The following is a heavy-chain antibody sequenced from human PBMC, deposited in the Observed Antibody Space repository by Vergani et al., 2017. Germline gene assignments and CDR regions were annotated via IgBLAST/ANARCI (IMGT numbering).Heavy chain of an antibody. Sequence: QVQLVESGGGVLQPGRSLRLSCADSGFTFSSYAMHWVRQAPGKGLEWGVIISYDGINKYYADSVKGRFTISIDNSKNTLYLQMNSLRAEDTAVYYWARDLDTGSMEEGGYVDYWDRGTLITVSS. CDR1: GFTFSSYA. V-gene: IGHV3-30-3*01. CDR2: ISYDGINK. J-gene: IGHJ4*02. CDR3: ARDLDTGSMEEGGYVDY. D-gene: IGHD2/OR15-2a*01.